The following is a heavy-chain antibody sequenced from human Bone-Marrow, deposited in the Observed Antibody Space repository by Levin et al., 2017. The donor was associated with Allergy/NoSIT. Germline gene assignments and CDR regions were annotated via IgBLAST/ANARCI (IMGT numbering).Heavy chain of an antibody. Sequence: SVKVSCKASGGSFSTYAISWVRQAPGQGLEWMGVIVPVFDTPNYARKFLGRVTITADESTKTAYMELSGLTSEDTAMYYCASVSMWGQGTMVTVSS. V-gene: IGHV1-69*13. CDR1: GGSFSTYA. CDR3: ASVSM. J-gene: IGHJ3*02. CDR2: IVPVFDTP. D-gene: IGHD3-16*01.